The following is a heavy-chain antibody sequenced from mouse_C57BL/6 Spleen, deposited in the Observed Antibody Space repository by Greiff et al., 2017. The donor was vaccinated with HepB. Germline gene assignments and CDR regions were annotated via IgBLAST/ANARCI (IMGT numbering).Heavy chain of an antibody. Sequence: VQGVESGGGLVKPGGSLKLSCAASGFTFSDYGMHWVRQAPEKGLEWVAYISSGSSTIYYADTVKGRYTISRDNAENTLFLQMTSLRSEDTAMYYCARDDYDGFAYWGQGTLVTVSA. D-gene: IGHD2-4*01. CDR2: ISSGSSTI. CDR1: GFTFSDYG. V-gene: IGHV5-17*01. J-gene: IGHJ3*01. CDR3: ARDDYDGFAY.